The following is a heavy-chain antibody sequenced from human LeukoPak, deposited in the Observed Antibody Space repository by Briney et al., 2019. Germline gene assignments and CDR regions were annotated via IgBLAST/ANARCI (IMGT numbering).Heavy chain of an antibody. Sequence: SETLSLTCTVSGGSISSYYWSWIRQPPGKGLEWIGYIYYSGSTNYNPSLKSRVTISLDTSKNQFSLKLSSVTAADTAVYYCARDKIYYGSGSYYPRAAFDYWGQGTLVTVSS. V-gene: IGHV4-59*12. CDR2: IYYSGST. CDR3: ARDKIYYGSGSYYPRAAFDY. D-gene: IGHD3-10*01. CDR1: GGSISSYY. J-gene: IGHJ4*02.